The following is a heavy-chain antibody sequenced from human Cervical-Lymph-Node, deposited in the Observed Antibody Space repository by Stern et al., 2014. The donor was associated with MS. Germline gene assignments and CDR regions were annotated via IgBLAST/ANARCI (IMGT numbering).Heavy chain of an antibody. V-gene: IGHV1-46*01. CDR1: GYPFTSYY. CDR2: INPSGGSP. Sequence: DQLVESGAEVKTPGASVKLSCKASGYPFTSYYMPWVRPAPGQGLEWMGIINPSGGSPTYAQKFQGRVTMTRDTSTSTVYMELSSLRSEDTAVYYCEREVAGHRLGMMDVWGQGTSVTVSS. CDR3: EREVAGHRLGMMDV. D-gene: IGHD6-19*01. J-gene: IGHJ6*02.